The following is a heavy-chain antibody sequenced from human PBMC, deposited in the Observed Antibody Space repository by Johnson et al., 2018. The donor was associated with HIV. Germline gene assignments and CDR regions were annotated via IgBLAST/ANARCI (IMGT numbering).Heavy chain of an antibody. CDR2: IYSGGST. CDR3: VRPAAAGRDDAFDI. Sequence: VQLVESGGGVVQPGGSLRLSCAASGFTFSDYYMSWIRQAPGKGLEWVSVIYSGGSTYYADSAKGRFTISRDNSKNTLYLQMNSLRAEDTAVYYCVRPAAAGRDDAFDIWGQGTMVTVSS. J-gene: IGHJ3*02. V-gene: IGHV3-66*01. D-gene: IGHD6-13*01. CDR1: GFTFSDYY.